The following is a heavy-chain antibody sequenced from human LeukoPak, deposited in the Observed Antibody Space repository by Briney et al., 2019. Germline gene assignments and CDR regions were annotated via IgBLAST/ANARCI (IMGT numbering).Heavy chain of an antibody. J-gene: IGHJ4*02. D-gene: IGHD4-17*01. CDR3: AAAVNTGRAEHY. V-gene: IGHV3-23*01. CDR1: GFTFSSYA. CDR2: INNGGTDT. Sequence: GGSLRLSCAASGFTFSSYAMTWVRPALGKGLERVSSINNGGTDTYYEDSVKGRFTISRDNSKNTLFLHINSLSVEDTAVYYCAAAVNTGRAEHYWGQGTLVTVSS.